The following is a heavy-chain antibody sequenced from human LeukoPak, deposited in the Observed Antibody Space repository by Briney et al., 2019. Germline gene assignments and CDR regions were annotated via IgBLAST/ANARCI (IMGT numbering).Heavy chain of an antibody. V-gene: IGHV3-7*05. J-gene: IGHJ4*02. D-gene: IGHD6-19*01. CDR3: ARQLSGWYDADPY. CDR2: IKEDGSRN. Sequence: PGGSLRLSCAASGFTFSNYWMSRVRQAPGKGLEWVANIKEDGSRNHYVDSVKGRFTISRDNAKGSLYLQMNSLRAEDTAVYYCARQLSGWYDADPYWGQGTLVTVSS. CDR1: GFTFSNYW.